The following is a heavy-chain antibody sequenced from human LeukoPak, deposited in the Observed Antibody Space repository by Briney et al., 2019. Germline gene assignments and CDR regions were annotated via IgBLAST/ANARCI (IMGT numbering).Heavy chain of an antibody. CDR1: GFTFSSYA. D-gene: IGHD6-19*01. Sequence: GGSLRLSCAASGFTFSSYAMHWVRQAPGKGLEWVSVIYSGGNTYYADSVKGRFTISRDNSKNTLYLQMNSLRAEDTAVYYCARDSSGPHSYDSWGQGTLVTVSS. CDR2: IYSGGNT. CDR3: ARDSSGPHSYDS. J-gene: IGHJ4*02. V-gene: IGHV3-53*01.